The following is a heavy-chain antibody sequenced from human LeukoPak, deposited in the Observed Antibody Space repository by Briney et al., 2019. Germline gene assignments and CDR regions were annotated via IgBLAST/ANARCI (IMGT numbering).Heavy chain of an antibody. D-gene: IGHD4-23*01. CDR3: AKDMATERTTVAYCNDY. Sequence: PGGSLRLSCAASGFTFSSYAMSWVRQAPGKGLEWVSAISGGAFNTYYADSVKGRFTISRDNSKNTLYLQMNSLRAEDTAVYYCAKDMATERTTVAYCNDYWGQGTLVTVSS. CDR1: GFTFSSYA. J-gene: IGHJ4*02. V-gene: IGHV3-23*01. CDR2: ISGGAFNT.